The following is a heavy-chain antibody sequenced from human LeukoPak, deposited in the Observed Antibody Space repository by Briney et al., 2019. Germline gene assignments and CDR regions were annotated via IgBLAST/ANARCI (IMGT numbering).Heavy chain of an antibody. CDR1: GFTFSSYE. J-gene: IGHJ4*02. D-gene: IGHD4-17*01. V-gene: IGHV3-48*03. CDR3: ARDRSTVTTWVDY. Sequence: PGGSLRLSCAASGFTFSSYEMNWVRQAPGKGREWVSYISGSGTTIYYADSVKGLFTISRDNAKNSLFLQMNSLRAEDTAVYYCARDRSTVTTWVDYWGQGTLVTVSS. CDR2: ISGSGTTI.